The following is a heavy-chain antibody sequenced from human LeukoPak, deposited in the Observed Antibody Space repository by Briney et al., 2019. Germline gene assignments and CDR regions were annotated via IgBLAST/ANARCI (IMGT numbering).Heavy chain of an antibody. Sequence: ASVKVSCKTSGYTFTGYYLHWVRQAPRQGPEWMGWINANSGDTYYVQKFKGRITMTRDTSINTAYMELNRLISDDTAVYYCARVVGVGAPGFQHWGRGTLVTVSS. CDR1: GYTFTGYY. J-gene: IGHJ1*01. CDR3: ARVVGVGAPGFQH. CDR2: INANSGDT. V-gene: IGHV1-2*02. D-gene: IGHD1-26*01.